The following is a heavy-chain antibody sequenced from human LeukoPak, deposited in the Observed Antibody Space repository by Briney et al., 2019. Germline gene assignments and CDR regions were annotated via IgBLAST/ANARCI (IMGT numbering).Heavy chain of an antibody. V-gene: IGHV4-4*07. Sequence: SETLSLTCTVSGGSISSYYWSWIRQPAGKGLEWIGRIYTSGSTNYNPSLKSRVTMSVDTSKNQFSLKLSSVTAGDTAVYYCAREPRDYDILTGYYNRLGFDYWGQGTLVTVSS. J-gene: IGHJ4*02. CDR3: AREPRDYDILTGYYNRLGFDY. D-gene: IGHD3-9*01. CDR2: IYTSGST. CDR1: GGSISSYY.